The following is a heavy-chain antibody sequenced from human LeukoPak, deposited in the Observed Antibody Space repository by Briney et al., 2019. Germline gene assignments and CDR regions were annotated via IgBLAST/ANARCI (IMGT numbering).Heavy chain of an antibody. J-gene: IGHJ4*02. CDR1: GGSISSSNW. V-gene: IGHV4-4*02. CDR2: IYHSGST. CDR3: ARVPGIAVAGLFDY. D-gene: IGHD6-19*01. Sequence: SETLSLTCAVSGGSISSSNWWSWVRQPPGKGLEWIGEIYHSGSTNYNPSLKSRVTISVDKSKNQFSLKLSSVTAADTAVYYCARVPGIAVAGLFDYWGQGTLVTVSS.